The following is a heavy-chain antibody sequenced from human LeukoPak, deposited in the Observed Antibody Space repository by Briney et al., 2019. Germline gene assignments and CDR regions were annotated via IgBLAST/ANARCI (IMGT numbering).Heavy chain of an antibody. Sequence: GGSLRLSCAASRFTFSTSWMTWVRQAPGKGLEWVANINQDGSEKYYVDSVKGRFTISRDNAKNSLYLQMNSLRAEDTAVYYCARDPSFAVAGTPWGQGTLVTVSS. CDR2: INQDGSEK. CDR1: RFTFSTSW. D-gene: IGHD6-19*01. V-gene: IGHV3-7*01. J-gene: IGHJ5*02. CDR3: ARDPSFAVAGTP.